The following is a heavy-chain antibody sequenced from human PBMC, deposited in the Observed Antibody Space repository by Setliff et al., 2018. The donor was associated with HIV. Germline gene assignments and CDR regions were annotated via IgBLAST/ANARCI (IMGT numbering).Heavy chain of an antibody. Sequence: GGSLRLSCAASEFTFSSYIMHWVRQAPGRGLEWVAVISSDGSNIYYVGSVKGRFTISRDNSNNTLYLQMNSLRPEDTAVYYCARDQIRAVFGVVIPYFYYGMDVWGQGTTVTVSS. CDR3: ARDQIRAVFGVVIPYFYYGMDV. CDR2: ISSDGSNI. CDR1: EFTFSSYI. D-gene: IGHD3-3*01. J-gene: IGHJ6*02. V-gene: IGHV3-30*03.